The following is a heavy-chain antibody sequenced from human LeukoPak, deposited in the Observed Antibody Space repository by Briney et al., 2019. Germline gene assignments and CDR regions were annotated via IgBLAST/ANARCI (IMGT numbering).Heavy chain of an antibody. CDR1: GYSISSGYY. Sequence: SETLSLTCAVSGYSISSGYYWGWIRQPPGKGLEWIGSIYHSGSTYYNPTLKSRVTISVDTSKNQFSLKLSSVTAADTAVYYCARQGYDFWSGYYYYMDVWGKGTTVTVSS. V-gene: IGHV4-38-2*01. CDR2: IYHSGST. J-gene: IGHJ6*03. CDR3: ARQGYDFWSGYYYYMDV. D-gene: IGHD3-3*01.